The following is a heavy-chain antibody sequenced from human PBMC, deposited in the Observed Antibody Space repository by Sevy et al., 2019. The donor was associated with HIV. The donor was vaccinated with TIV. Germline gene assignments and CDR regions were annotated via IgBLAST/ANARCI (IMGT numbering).Heavy chain of an antibody. D-gene: IGHD2-21*01. CDR2: IYQDGSQE. J-gene: IGHJ4*02. CDR3: TRELWPGDY. CDR1: GFSFSDYY. V-gene: IGHV3-7*01. Sequence: GGSLRLSCAACGFSFSDYYMGWVRQAPGKGLEWVAIIYQDGSQENYVDSVKGRFTISRDNAKNSVYLQMNSLRVDDTGIYYCTRELWPGDYWGQGTLVTVSS.